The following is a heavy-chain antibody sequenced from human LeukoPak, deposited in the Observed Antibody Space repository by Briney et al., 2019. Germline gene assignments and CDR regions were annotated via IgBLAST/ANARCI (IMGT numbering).Heavy chain of an antibody. J-gene: IGHJ4*02. CDR2: IYYSGST. CDR3: ARHVDILTGYYPYYFDY. V-gene: IGHV4-39*01. D-gene: IGHD3-9*01. CDR1: GGSISSSSYY. Sequence: SETLSLTCTVSGGSISSSSYYWGWIRQPPGKGLEWIGSIYYSGSTYYNPSLKSRVTISVDTSKNQFSLKLSSVTAADTAVYYCARHVDILTGYYPYYFDYWGQGTLVTVSS.